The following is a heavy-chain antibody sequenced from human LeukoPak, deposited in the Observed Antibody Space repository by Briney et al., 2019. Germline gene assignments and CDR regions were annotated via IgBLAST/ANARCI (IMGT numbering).Heavy chain of an antibody. CDR3: ARDGAWEWFGELSPFYGMDV. CDR1: GGSLSSYY. V-gene: IGHV4-59*01. Sequence: SETLSLTCTVSGGSLSSYYWSWIRQPPGKGLEWIGYIYYSGSTNYNPSLKSRVTISVDTSKNQFSLKLSSVTAADTAVYYCARDGAWEWFGELSPFYGMDVWGQGTTVTVSS. CDR2: IYYSGST. J-gene: IGHJ6*02. D-gene: IGHD3-10*01.